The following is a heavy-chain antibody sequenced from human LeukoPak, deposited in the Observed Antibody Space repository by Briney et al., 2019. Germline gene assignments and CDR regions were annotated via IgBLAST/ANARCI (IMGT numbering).Heavy chain of an antibody. CDR3: AKDIIKYYYDSSGYSGYYFDY. Sequence: PGGTLRLSCAASGFTFSSYGMSWVRQAPGKGLEWVSAISGSGGSTYYADSVKGRFTISRDNSKNTLYLQMNSLRAEDTAVYYCAKDIIKYYYDSSGYSGYYFDYWGQGTLVTVSS. CDR1: GFTFSSYG. V-gene: IGHV3-23*01. CDR2: ISGSGGST. J-gene: IGHJ4*02. D-gene: IGHD3-22*01.